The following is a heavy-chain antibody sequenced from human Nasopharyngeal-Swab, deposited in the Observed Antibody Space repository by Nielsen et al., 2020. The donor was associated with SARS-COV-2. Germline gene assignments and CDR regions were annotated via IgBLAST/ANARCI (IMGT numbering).Heavy chain of an antibody. CDR3: ARVLPFRITGTSGMDV. CDR1: GDTFTSYY. J-gene: IGHJ6*02. Sequence: ASVKVSCKASGDTFTSYYLHWVRQDPGQGLEWRGIINPTDGSTSYAQKFEGRVTMTRVTSTSTVYMELNSLRSEDTAVYYCARVLPFRITGTSGMDVWGQGTTATVSS. D-gene: IGHD1-7*01. V-gene: IGHV1-46*01. CDR2: INPTDGST.